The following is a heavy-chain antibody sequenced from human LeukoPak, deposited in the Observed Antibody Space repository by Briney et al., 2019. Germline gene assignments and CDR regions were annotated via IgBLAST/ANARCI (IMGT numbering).Heavy chain of an antibody. CDR2: IKQDGSEK. V-gene: IGHV3-7*01. Sequence: GGSLRLSCAASGFTFSSYWMSWVRQAPGKGLEWVANIKQDGSEKYYVDSVKSRFTISRDNAKNSLYLQMNSLRAEDTAVYYCARVRSGSYSGYMDVWGKGTTVTISS. CDR1: GFTFSSYW. CDR3: ARVRSGSYSGYMDV. J-gene: IGHJ6*03. D-gene: IGHD3-10*01.